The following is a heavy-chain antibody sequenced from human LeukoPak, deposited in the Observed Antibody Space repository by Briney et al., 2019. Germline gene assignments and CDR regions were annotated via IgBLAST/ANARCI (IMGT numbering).Heavy chain of an antibody. CDR2: FDPEDGET. CDR1: GYTLAELS. CDR3: ARRNIRFLELDF. D-gene: IGHD3-3*01. V-gene: IGHV1-24*01. Sequence: ASGKVSCPVSGYTLAELSMHWVGQAPGRGLAWRGGFDPEDGETIYAQKNQGRDTMTEDSPTATAYMELSSLRSEDTAVYYCARRNIRFLELDFWGQGALVTVSS. J-gene: IGHJ4*02.